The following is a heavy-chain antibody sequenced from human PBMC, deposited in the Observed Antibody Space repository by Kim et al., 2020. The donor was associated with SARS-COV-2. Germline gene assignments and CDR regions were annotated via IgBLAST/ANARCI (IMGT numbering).Heavy chain of an antibody. CDR1: GFTFRSYG. CDR2: ISYDGSNK. J-gene: IGHJ6*03. CDR3: AKEGLAYFYYYYMVV. V-gene: IGHV3-30*18. D-gene: IGHD3-16*01. Sequence: GGSLRLSCAASGFTFRSYGMHWVRQAPGKGLEWVAVISYDGSNKYYADSVKGRFTISRDSSNNTVFLQMNSMRAEDTAIYYCAKEGLAYFYYYYMVVWGKGTTVTVSS.